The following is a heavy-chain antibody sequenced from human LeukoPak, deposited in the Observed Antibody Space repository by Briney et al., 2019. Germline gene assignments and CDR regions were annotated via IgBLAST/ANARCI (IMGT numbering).Heavy chain of an antibody. CDR1: GGSISSYY. J-gene: IGHJ4*02. V-gene: IGHV4-59*01. D-gene: IGHD5-18*01. CDR3: ARGSYGSGIYYFDY. Sequence: SETLSLTCTVSGGSISSYYWSWIRQPPGKGLEWIGYISYSGSTNYNPSLKSRVTISVDTSKNQFSLKLSSVTAADTAVYYCARGSYGSGIYYFDYWGQGTLVTVSS. CDR2: ISYSGST.